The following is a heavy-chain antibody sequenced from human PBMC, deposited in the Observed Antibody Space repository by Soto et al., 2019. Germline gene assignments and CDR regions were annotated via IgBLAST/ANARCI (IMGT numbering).Heavy chain of an antibody. CDR2: ISRSGNST. CDR1: GLSFSSYA. CDR3: AKDAKILDWLPTSYYFDF. Sequence: EVQVLESGGGLAQPGRSLRLSCAVSGLSFSSYAMTWVRQSPGKGLEWVSSISRSGNSTYSAYSVRGRFTISRDNSKNTLYLQMNSLRAEDTAVYYCAKDAKILDWLPTSYYFDFWGQGTLVTVSS. D-gene: IGHD3-9*01. J-gene: IGHJ4*02. V-gene: IGHV3-23*01.